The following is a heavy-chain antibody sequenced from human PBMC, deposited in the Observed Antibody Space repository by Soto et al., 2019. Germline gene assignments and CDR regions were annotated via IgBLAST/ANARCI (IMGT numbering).Heavy chain of an antibody. CDR3: ARGAMIVVGPILSEYFQH. CDR2: IYYSGST. D-gene: IGHD3-22*01. V-gene: IGHV4-31*03. CDR1: GGSISSGGYY. J-gene: IGHJ1*01. Sequence: LSLTCTVSGGSISSGGYYWSWIRQHPGKGLEWIGYIYYSGSTYYNPSLKSRVTISVDTSKNQFSLKLSSVTAADTAVYYCARGAMIVVGPILSEYFQHWGQGTLVTVSS.